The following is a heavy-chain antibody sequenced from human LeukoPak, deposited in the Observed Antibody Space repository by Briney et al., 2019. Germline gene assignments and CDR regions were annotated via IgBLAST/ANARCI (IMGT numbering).Heavy chain of an antibody. Sequence: ASVKVSCKASGGTFSSYAISWVRQAPGQGLEWMGGTIPIFGTANYAQKFQGRVTITADESTSTAYMELSSLRSEDTAVYYCARALAVAGTFGYYYGMDVWGQGTTVTVSS. CDR2: TIPIFGTA. D-gene: IGHD6-19*01. V-gene: IGHV1-69*13. J-gene: IGHJ6*02. CDR1: GGTFSSYA. CDR3: ARALAVAGTFGYYYGMDV.